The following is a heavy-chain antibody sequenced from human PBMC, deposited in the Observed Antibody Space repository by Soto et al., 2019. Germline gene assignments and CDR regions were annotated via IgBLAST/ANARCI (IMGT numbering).Heavy chain of an antibody. D-gene: IGHD3-3*01. Sequence: GGSLRLSCAASGFTFSSYGMHWVRQAPGKGLEWVAVIWYDGSNKYYADSVKGRLTISRDNSKNTLYLQMNSLRAEDTAVYYCARDLRPYYDFWSGYRAYYGMDVWGQGTTVTVSS. J-gene: IGHJ6*02. CDR1: GFTFSSYG. CDR3: ARDLRPYYDFWSGYRAYYGMDV. V-gene: IGHV3-33*01. CDR2: IWYDGSNK.